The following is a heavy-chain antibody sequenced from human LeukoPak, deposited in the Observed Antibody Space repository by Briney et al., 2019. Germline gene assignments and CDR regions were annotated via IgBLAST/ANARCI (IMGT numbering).Heavy chain of an antibody. J-gene: IGHJ4*02. V-gene: IGHV1-2*02. CDR3: ARDHCSGGSCYSGELGY. D-gene: IGHD2-15*01. Sequence: ASVKVSCKASGHTFTSYYMHWVRRAPGEGLEWMGWINPNSGGTNYAQKFQGRVTMTRDTSISTAYMELSRLRSDDTAVYYCARDHCSGGSCYSGELGYWGQGTLVTVSS. CDR1: GHTFTSYY. CDR2: INPNSGGT.